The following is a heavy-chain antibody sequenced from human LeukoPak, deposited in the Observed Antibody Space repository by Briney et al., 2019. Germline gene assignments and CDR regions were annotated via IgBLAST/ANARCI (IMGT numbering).Heavy chain of an antibody. Sequence: GGSLRLSCAASGLTFSPYGMHWVRQSPGKGLEWVAVISYDGDNTYYADSVKGRFTISRDNSKNTLFLQMSSLRTEDSAVYFCAKDRWSRYNDILTGSETFYSYGMDVWGQGTTVTVSS. J-gene: IGHJ6*02. CDR1: GLTFSPYG. CDR3: AKDRWSRYNDILTGSETFYSYGMDV. CDR2: ISYDGDNT. V-gene: IGHV3-30*18. D-gene: IGHD3-9*01.